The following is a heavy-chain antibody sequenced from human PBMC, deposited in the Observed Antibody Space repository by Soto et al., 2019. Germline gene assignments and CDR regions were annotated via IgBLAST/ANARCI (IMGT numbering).Heavy chain of an antibody. Sequence: SETLSLTCTVSGGSISSSGCYWGWIRQPPGKGLERIGSIYYSGSTYYNPSLKSRVTISVDTSKNQFSLKLSSVTAADTAVYYCARLLEYSSSGIVVVVAATPEDWCYFDYWGQGTLVTVSS. J-gene: IGHJ4*02. CDR3: ARLLEYSSSGIVVVVAATPEDWCYFDY. CDR2: IYYSGST. D-gene: IGHD2-15*01. CDR1: GGSISSSGCY. V-gene: IGHV4-39*01.